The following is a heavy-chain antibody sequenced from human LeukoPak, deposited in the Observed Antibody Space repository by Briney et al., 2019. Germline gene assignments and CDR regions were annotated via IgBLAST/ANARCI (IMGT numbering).Heavy chain of an antibody. J-gene: IGHJ5*02. Sequence: ASVKVSCKASGYTFTGYYMHWVRQAPGQGLEWMGWINTNSGGTNYAQKFQGRVTMTRDTSISTAYMELSRLRSDDTAVYYCAREDIVVVPAAINADNWFDPWGQGTLVTVSS. CDR1: GYTFTGYY. V-gene: IGHV1-2*02. D-gene: IGHD2-2*02. CDR3: AREDIVVVPAAINADNWFDP. CDR2: INTNSGGT.